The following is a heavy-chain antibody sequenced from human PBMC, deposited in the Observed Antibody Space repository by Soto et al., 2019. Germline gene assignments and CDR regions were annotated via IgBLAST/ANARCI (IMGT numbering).Heavy chain of an antibody. D-gene: IGHD3-9*01. Sequence: QVQLQQWGAGPLRPLETLSLTCGVSGGSFSGYYWAWIRQSPGKGLEWIGEINDRGSINYNPSLKSRVSISVETSKNHYSLNLSSVTPADTAVYYCARESHDILTGPPWVWYFDLWGRGTLVTVSS. J-gene: IGHJ2*01. V-gene: IGHV4-34*01. CDR1: GGSFSGYY. CDR3: ARESHDILTGPPWVWYFDL. CDR2: INDRGSI.